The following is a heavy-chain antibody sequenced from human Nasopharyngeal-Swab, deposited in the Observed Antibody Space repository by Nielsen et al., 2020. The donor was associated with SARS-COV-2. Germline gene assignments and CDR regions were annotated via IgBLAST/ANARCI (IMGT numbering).Heavy chain of an antibody. D-gene: IGHD4-17*01. CDR3: ARGYYGDYVRVFYYFGMDV. CDR2: ISYDGSNK. Sequence: GGSLRLSCAASGFTFSSYSMHWVRQAPGKGLEWVAVISYDGSNKYYADSVKGRFTISRDNSKNTLYLQMNSLRAEDTAIYYCARGYYGDYVRVFYYFGMDVWGQGTTVTVSS. J-gene: IGHJ6*02. CDR1: GFTFSSYS. V-gene: IGHV3-30*04.